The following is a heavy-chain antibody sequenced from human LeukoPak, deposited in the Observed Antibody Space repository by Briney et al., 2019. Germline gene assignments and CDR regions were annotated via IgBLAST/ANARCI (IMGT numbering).Heavy chain of an antibody. J-gene: IGHJ6*02. V-gene: IGHV4-4*07. D-gene: IGHD4-17*01. CDR2: IYTSGST. CDR1: GGSISSYY. Sequence: SETLSLTCTVSGGSISSYYWSWIRQPAGKGLEWIGCIYTSGSTNYNPSLKSRVTMSVDTSKNQFSLKLSSVTAADTAVYYCARAEGTVTPSVYYYYGMDVWGQGTTVTVSS. CDR3: ARAEGTVTPSVYYYYGMDV.